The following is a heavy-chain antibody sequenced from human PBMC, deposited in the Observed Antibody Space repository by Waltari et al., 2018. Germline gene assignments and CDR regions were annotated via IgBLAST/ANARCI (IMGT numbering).Heavy chain of an antibody. V-gene: IGHV3-21*01. CDR2: ISSSSSYI. Sequence: NGVRQAPGKGLEWVSSISSSSSYIYYADSVKGRFTISRDNAKNSLYLQMNSLRAEDTAVYYCARVYSSGWYDAFDIWGQGTMVTVSS. CDR3: ARVYSSGWYDAFDI. D-gene: IGHD6-19*01. J-gene: IGHJ3*02.